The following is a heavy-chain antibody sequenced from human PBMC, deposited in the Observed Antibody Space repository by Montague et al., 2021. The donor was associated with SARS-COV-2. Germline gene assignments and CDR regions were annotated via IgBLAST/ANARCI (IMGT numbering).Heavy chain of an antibody. CDR2: IYYSGST. D-gene: IGHD1-7*01. CDR3: ARLLLELPGDY. CDR1: GGSISSTDHF. V-gene: IGHV4-39*01. J-gene: IGHJ4*02. Sequence: SETLSLTCTVSGGSISSTDHFWGWIRQPPGKGLEWIGSIYYSGSTYDNPSLKSRVSISVDTSKNQFSLKLNSVTAADTAVYYCARLLLELPGDYWGQGTLVTVSS.